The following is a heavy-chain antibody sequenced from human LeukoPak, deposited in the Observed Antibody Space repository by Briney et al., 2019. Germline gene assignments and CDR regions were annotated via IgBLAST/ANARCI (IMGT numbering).Heavy chain of an antibody. CDR1: GGTFSSYA. Sequence: ASVKVSCKASGGTFSSYAISWVRQAPGQGLEWMGGIIPIFGTANYAQKFQGRVTITTDESTSTAYMELSSLRSEDTAVYYCARDTSPYYYMDVWGKGTSVTVSS. V-gene: IGHV1-69*05. CDR2: IIPIFGTA. CDR3: ARDTSPYYYMDV. D-gene: IGHD3-3*01. J-gene: IGHJ6*03.